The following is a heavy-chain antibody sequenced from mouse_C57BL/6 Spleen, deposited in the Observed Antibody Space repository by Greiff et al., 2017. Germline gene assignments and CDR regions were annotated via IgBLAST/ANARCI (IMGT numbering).Heavy chain of an antibody. CDR1: GFNIKDDY. D-gene: IGHD2-2*01. CDR2: IDPENGDT. V-gene: IGHV14-4*01. J-gene: IGHJ4*01. CDR3: TTMVPYYAMDY. Sequence: VQLQQSGAELVRPGASVKLSCTASGFNIKDDYMHWVKQRPEQGLEWIGWIDPENGDTEYASKFQGKATITADTSSNTAYLQLSSLTSEDTAVYYCTTMVPYYAMDYWGQGTSVTVSS.